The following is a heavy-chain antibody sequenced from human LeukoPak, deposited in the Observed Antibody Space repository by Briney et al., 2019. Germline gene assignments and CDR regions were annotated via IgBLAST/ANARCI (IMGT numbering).Heavy chain of an antibody. CDR1: GFALSSHW. D-gene: IGHD2-21*01. Sequence: GGSLRLSCAASGFALSSHWMTWVRQAPGKGLEWVAVISYDGSNEYYADSVKGRFTISRDNSKNTLYLQMSSLRAEDTAVYYCAKEFNRGLPDYWGQGTLVTVPS. J-gene: IGHJ4*02. CDR2: ISYDGSNE. V-gene: IGHV3-30*18. CDR3: AKEFNRGLPDY.